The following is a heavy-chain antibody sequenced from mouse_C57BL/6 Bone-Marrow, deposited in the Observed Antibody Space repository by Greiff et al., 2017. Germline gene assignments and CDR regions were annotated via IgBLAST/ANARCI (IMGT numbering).Heavy chain of an antibody. CDR1: GFSLTSYG. Sequence: QVQLKESGPGLVAPSQSLSITCTVSGFSLTSYGVSWVRQPPGKGLEWLGVIWGDGSTNYHSALISRLSISKDNSKSQVFLKLNSLQTDDTATYYCAKTGRFSTTVVAPYYYAMDYWGQGTSVTVSS. J-gene: IGHJ4*01. D-gene: IGHD1-1*01. CDR2: IWGDGST. V-gene: IGHV2-3*01. CDR3: AKTGRFSTTVVAPYYYAMDY.